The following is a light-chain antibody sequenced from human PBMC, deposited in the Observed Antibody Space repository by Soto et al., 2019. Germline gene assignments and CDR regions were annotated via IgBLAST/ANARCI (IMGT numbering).Light chain of an antibody. CDR2: GAS. V-gene: IGKV3-20*01. CDR1: QSVSSSY. J-gene: IGKJ5*01. Sequence: EIVLTQSPGTLSLSPGKRATLSCRASQSVSSSYLAWHQQKPGQAPRLLIYGASGRATGIPDRFSGSGSGTDFTLTISRLEPEDFAVYYCQQYGSSPPVTFGQGTRLEIK. CDR3: QQYGSSPPVT.